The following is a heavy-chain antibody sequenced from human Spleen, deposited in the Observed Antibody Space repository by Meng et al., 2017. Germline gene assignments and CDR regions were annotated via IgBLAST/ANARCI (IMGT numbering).Heavy chain of an antibody. J-gene: IGHJ4*02. CDR1: GFTFSTYT. V-gene: IGHV3-21*01. CDR2: ISSGSSHI. D-gene: IGHD3-10*01. CDR3: ARDASTYYYGLGSYYTPGYFDY. Sequence: GGSLRLSCAASGFTFSTYTMTWVRQAPGKGLEWVSSISSGSSHIYYADSVQGRFSISRDNAKNSLYLQMNSLRAEDTAVYYCARDASTYYYGLGSYYTPGYFDYWGQGTLVTVSS.